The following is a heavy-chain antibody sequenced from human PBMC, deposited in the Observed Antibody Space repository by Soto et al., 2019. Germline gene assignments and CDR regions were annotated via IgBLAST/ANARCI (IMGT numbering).Heavy chain of an antibody. CDR2: FYYSGST. D-gene: IGHD3-16*02. V-gene: IGHV4-39*01. CDR1: GGSISSSSYY. Sequence: PSETLSLTCTVSGGSISSSSYYRGWIRQPPGKGLEWIGSFYYSGSTYFNPSLKSRVTMSVDTSKNQFSLRLSSVTAADTAVYYCARAIWGSYRYRFEYWGQGTLVTVSS. J-gene: IGHJ4*02. CDR3: ARAIWGSYRYRFEY.